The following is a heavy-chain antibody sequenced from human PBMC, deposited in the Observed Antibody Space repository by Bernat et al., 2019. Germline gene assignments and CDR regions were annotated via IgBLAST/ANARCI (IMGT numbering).Heavy chain of an antibody. Sequence: EVQLVESGGGLVQPGGSLRLSCAASGFTFNNYWMSLVRQAPGTRLEWVANIKQDGSEQNHVDSVKGQSTNSQDNAKNSLYLQKNSLSDWDNAVGYCRGGERGVFEYWGQGTLVTVSS. J-gene: IGHJ4*02. CDR2: IKQDGSEQ. D-gene: IGHD2-15*01. CDR3: RGGERGVFEY. CDR1: GFTFNNYW. V-gene: IGHV3-7*03.